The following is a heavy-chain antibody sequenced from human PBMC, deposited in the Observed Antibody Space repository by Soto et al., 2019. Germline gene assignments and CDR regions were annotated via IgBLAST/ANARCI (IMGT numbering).Heavy chain of an antibody. CDR3: RRSSRYSTDL. J-gene: IGHJ6*02. Sequence: SKTLSLTCTVSGDSVRSSSYWGWIRQPPGKGLEWIGSIYSTGNTYYNPSLNSQVTISVDTSKNQFSLNVISVTAADTAVYYCRRSSRYSTDLWGQGTTVT. D-gene: IGHD6-13*01. CDR1: GDSVRSSSY. V-gene: IGHV4-39*01. CDR2: IYSTGNT.